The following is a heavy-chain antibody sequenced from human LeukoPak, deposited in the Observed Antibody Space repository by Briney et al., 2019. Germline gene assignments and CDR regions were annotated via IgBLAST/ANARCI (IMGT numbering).Heavy chain of an antibody. CDR1: GGSISSYY. D-gene: IGHD5-24*01. CDR2: IYYSGST. J-gene: IGHJ3*02. CDR3: AREGVEMATIRAFDI. Sequence: SETLSLTCTVSGGSISSYYWSWIRQPPGKGLEWIGYIYYSGSTNYNPSLKSRVTISVDTFKTQLSLKLSSVTAADTAVYYCAREGVEMATIRAFDIWGQGTMVTVSS. V-gene: IGHV4-59*01.